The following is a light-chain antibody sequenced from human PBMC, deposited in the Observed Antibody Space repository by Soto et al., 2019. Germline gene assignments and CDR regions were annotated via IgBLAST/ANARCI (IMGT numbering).Light chain of an antibody. Sequence: QSVLTQPASVSRSPGQSITITCNGSNTDVGHDEFVSWYQQHPGKAPKLIIYDVSRRPSGVSDRFSGSKSGNTASLTISGLQAEDEADYYCGSYTSDKTWVFGGGTKLTVL. CDR2: DVS. CDR3: GSYTSDKTWV. CDR1: NTDVGHDEF. J-gene: IGLJ3*02. V-gene: IGLV2-14*03.